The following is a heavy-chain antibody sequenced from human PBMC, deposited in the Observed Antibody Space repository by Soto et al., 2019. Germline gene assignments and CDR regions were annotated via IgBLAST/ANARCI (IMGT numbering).Heavy chain of an antibody. CDR1: GFTFSSYW. Sequence: GGSLRLSCAASGFTFSSYWMNWVRQAPGKGLEWVANIKQDGSEKYYVDSVKGRFTTSRDNAKNSLYLQMNSLRAEDTAVYYCARDRYYYDSSGYFDYWGQGTLVTVSS. J-gene: IGHJ4*02. D-gene: IGHD3-22*01. CDR2: IKQDGSEK. CDR3: ARDRYYYDSSGYFDY. V-gene: IGHV3-7*03.